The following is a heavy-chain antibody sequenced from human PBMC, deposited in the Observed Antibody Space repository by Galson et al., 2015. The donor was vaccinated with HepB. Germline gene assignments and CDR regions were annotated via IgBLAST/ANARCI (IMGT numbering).Heavy chain of an antibody. CDR2: VDGSGNHR. CDR1: GFTFSASA. J-gene: IGHJ3*02. Sequence: SLRLSCAASGFTFSASAMSWVRQAPGKGLEWVSSVDGSGNHRYYADSLKGRFIVSRDNAQNSLSLQMNSLRAEDTAVYYCARTIIFSAPALDAFDIWGQGTTVTVSS. V-gene: IGHV3-21*01. CDR3: ARTIIFSAPALDAFDI. D-gene: IGHD3-3*01.